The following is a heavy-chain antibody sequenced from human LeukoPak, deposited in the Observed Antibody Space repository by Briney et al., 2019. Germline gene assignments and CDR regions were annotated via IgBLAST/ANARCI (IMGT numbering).Heavy chain of an antibody. CDR3: ARDDIYYMDV. V-gene: IGHV4-30-2*01. Sequence: SEALSLTCTVSGGSLSSGGYYWSWIRQPPGKGLEWIGYIYHSGSTYYNPSLKSRVTISVDRSKNQFSLKLSSVTAADTAVYYCARDDIYYMDVWGKGTTVTVSS. J-gene: IGHJ6*03. D-gene: IGHD2-15*01. CDR2: IYHSGST. CDR1: GGSLSSGGYY.